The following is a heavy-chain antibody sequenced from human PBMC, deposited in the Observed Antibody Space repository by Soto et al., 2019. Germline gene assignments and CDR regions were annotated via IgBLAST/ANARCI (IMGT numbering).Heavy chain of an antibody. CDR1: GGSFSGYY. D-gene: IGHD2-21*01. Sequence: NPSETLSLTCAVYGGSFSGYYWSWIRQPPGKGLEWIGEINHSGSTNYNPSLKSRVTISVDTSKNQFSLKLSSVTAADTAVYYCARGSRGVIRYSYYGMDVWGQGTTVTVSS. V-gene: IGHV4-34*01. CDR2: INHSGST. CDR3: ARGSRGVIRYSYYGMDV. J-gene: IGHJ6*02.